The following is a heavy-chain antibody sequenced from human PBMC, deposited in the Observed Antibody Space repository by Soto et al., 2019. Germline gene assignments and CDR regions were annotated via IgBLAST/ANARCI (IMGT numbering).Heavy chain of an antibody. Sequence: SETLSLTCTVSGGSISSSSYYWGWIRQPPGKGLEWIGSIYYSGSTYYNPSLKSRVTISVDTSKNQFSLKLSSVTAADTAVYYCARLKWSGYYPDYYYYGMDVWGQGTTVTVSS. D-gene: IGHD3-3*01. CDR2: IYYSGST. CDR1: GGSISSSSYY. J-gene: IGHJ6*02. CDR3: ARLKWSGYYPDYYYYGMDV. V-gene: IGHV4-39*01.